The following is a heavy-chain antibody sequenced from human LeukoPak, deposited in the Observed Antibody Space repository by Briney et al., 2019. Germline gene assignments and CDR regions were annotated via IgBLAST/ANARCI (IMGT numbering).Heavy chain of an antibody. CDR2: IIPIFGIA. CDR1: GGTFSSYA. D-gene: IGHD2-2*01. Sequence: ASVKVSCKASGGTFSSYAIRWVRQAPGQGLEWMGRIIPIFGIANYAQKFQGRVTITADKSTSTAYMELSSLRSEDTAVYYCARVPRVPGFGVDYYYYGMDVWGQGTTVTVSS. J-gene: IGHJ6*02. CDR3: ARVPRVPGFGVDYYYYGMDV. V-gene: IGHV1-69*04.